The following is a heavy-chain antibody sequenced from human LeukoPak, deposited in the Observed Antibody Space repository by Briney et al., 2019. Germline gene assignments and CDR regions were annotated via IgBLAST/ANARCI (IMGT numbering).Heavy chain of an antibody. V-gene: IGHV5-10-1*01. CDR2: IDPSDSYT. CDR3: ARTPPAMVRGAPKYYFDY. D-gene: IGHD3-10*01. CDR1: GYSFTSYW. J-gene: IGHJ4*02. Sequence: GESLKISCKGSGYSFTSYWICWVRQMPGKGLEWMGRIDPSDSYTNYSPSFQGHVTISADKSFSTAYLQWSSLKASDTAMYYCARTPPAMVRGAPKYYFDYWGQGTLVTVSS.